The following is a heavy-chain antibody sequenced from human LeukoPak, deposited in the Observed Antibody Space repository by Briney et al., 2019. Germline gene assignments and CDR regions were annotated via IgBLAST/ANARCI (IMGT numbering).Heavy chain of an antibody. CDR3: AIGLRVDLLDY. CDR1: GGSFSGYY. CDR2: IYYSGST. J-gene: IGHJ4*02. D-gene: IGHD3/OR15-3a*01. Sequence: SETLSLTCAVYGGSFSGYYWSWIRQPPGEGLEWIGSIYYSGSTYYNPSLKSRVTISVDTSKNQFSLKLSSVTAADTAVYYCAIGLRVDLLDYWGKGPLV. V-gene: IGHV4-34*01.